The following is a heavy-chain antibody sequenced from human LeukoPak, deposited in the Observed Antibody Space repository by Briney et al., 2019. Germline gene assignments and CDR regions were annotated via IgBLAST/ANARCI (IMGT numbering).Heavy chain of an antibody. Sequence: SETLSLTCTVSGGSISSGDYYWSWIRQPPGKGLEWIGHIYYSGSTYYNPSLKSRVTISVDTSKNQFSLKLSSVTAADTAVYYCARENWVYGGWGFDYWGQGTLVTVSS. CDR3: ARENWVYGGWGFDY. J-gene: IGHJ4*02. D-gene: IGHD3-16*01. CDR1: GGSISSGDYY. V-gene: IGHV4-30-4*01. CDR2: IYYSGST.